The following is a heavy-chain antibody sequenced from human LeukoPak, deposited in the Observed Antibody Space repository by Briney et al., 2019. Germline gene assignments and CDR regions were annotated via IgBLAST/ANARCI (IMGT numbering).Heavy chain of an antibody. CDR3: AKGSGSNGDWYFDL. D-gene: IGHD1-26*01. J-gene: IGHJ2*01. Sequence: PGGSLRLSCAASGFTFSSYTMSWARQAPGKGLEWVSAISGSGGSTYYADSVKGRFTISRDNSKNTLYLQMNSLRAEDTAVYYCAKGSGSNGDWYFDLWGRGTLVTVSS. CDR1: GFTFSSYT. CDR2: ISGSGGST. V-gene: IGHV3-23*01.